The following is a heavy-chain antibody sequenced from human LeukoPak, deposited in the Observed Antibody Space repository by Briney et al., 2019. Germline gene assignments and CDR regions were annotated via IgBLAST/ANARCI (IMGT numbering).Heavy chain of an antibody. V-gene: IGHV1-2*02. CDR3: ARVKGSVGGYYENGVDV. Sequence: ASVKVSCKASGYTFTGYYMHWVRQAPGQGLEWMGWINPNSGGTNYAQKFQGRVTMTRDTSISTAYMELSRLRFDATAVYYCARVKGSVGGYYENGVDVWRQGTTVTVCS. J-gene: IGHJ6*02. D-gene: IGHD3-3*01. CDR1: GYTFTGYY. CDR2: INPNSGGT.